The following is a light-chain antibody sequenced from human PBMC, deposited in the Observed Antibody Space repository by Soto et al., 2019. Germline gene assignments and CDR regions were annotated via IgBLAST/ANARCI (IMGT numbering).Light chain of an antibody. V-gene: IGKV1-5*01. CDR2: DAS. Sequence: NQITQSPSTLSAPEADRVTITCRASAGLHSRLAWYQTKPGKAPKQLIFDASPLQSGVSSRLRGSGSATEFSLLINDLQHDDLGSYFWHQYQSYSTFGQGTKVDI. CDR1: AGLHSR. J-gene: IGKJ1*01. CDR3: HQYQSYST.